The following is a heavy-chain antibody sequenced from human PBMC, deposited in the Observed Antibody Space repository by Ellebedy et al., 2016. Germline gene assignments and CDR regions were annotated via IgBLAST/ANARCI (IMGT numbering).Heavy chain of an antibody. CDR1: GFTFSTYS. D-gene: IGHD3-10*01. Sequence: GGSLRLSCAASGFTFSTYSMNWVRRAPGKGLEWVSYISSTSSTIYYADSVKGRFTISRDNAKTSLHLQMNSLRDEDTAVYSCARVIRGSGTYYFDFWGQGTLVTVSS. V-gene: IGHV3-48*02. J-gene: IGHJ4*02. CDR3: ARVIRGSGTYYFDF. CDR2: ISSTSSTI.